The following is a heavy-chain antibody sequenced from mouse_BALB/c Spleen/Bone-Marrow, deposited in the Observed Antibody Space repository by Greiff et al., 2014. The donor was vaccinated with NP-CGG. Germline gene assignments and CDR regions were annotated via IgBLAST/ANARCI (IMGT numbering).Heavy chain of an antibody. V-gene: IGHV14-3*02. CDR3: AKYGGLRYAMDY. CDR1: GFNIKDTY. CDR2: IDPADGNT. J-gene: IGHJ4*01. Sequence: VQLQQSGAELVKPGASVKLSCTACGFNIKDTYMHWVKQRPEQGLEWIGRIDPADGNTKYDPKFQGKATITADTSSNTAYLQLSSLTSEDTAVYYCAKYGGLRYAMDYWGQGTSVTVSS. D-gene: IGHD2-4*01.